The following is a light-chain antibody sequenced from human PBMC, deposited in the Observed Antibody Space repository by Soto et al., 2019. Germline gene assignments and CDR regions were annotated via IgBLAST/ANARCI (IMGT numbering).Light chain of an antibody. CDR3: QQYGDSPWT. CDR2: GVS. V-gene: IGKV3-20*01. J-gene: IGKJ1*01. Sequence: EIVLTQSPGTLSLSPGERATLSCRASQSVGSIYLAWYQQKPGQAPRLLIYGVSSRATGIPDRFRGSGSGTDFTLTISRLAPEDFAVYYCQQYGDSPWTFGQGTKVDIK. CDR1: QSVGSIY.